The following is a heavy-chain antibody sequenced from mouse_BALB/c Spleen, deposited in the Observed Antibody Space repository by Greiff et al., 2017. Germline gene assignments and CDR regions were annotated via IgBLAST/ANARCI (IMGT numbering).Heavy chain of an antibody. D-gene: IGHD3-3*01. CDR3: ARKGQLGLDAMDY. CDR1: GYTFTNYW. V-gene: IGHV1-63*02. J-gene: IGHJ4*01. Sequence: QVQLQQSGAELVRPGTSVKISCKASGYTFTNYWLGWVKQRPGHGLEWIGDIYPGGGYTNYNEKFKGKATLTADTSSSTAYMQLSSLTSEDSAVYFCARKGQLGLDAMDYWGQGTSVTVSS. CDR2: IYPGGGYT.